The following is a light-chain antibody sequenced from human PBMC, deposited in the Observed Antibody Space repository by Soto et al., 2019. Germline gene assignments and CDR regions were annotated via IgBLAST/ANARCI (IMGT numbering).Light chain of an antibody. J-gene: IGKJ1*01. CDR3: QQYTYWPWT. V-gene: IGKV3-15*01. Sequence: ETVMTQSPATLSVSPGERATLSCRASQSVNSNLAWYQQKPGQAPRLLIYGASTRATGIPVRFSGSGSWTEFTLTISSLQSEDSAVYYCQQYTYWPWTLGQGTKVEIK. CDR1: QSVNSN. CDR2: GAS.